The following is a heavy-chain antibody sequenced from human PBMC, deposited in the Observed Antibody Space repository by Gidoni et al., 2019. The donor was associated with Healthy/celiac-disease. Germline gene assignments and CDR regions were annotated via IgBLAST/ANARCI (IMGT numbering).Heavy chain of an antibody. CDR2: ISGSGGST. J-gene: IGHJ4*02. CDR3: AKDRHRSITMIVDRYYFDY. D-gene: IGHD3-22*01. CDR1: GFTFSSYA. Sequence: EVQLLESGGGLVQHGGSLRHACAASGFTFSSYAMSWVRQAPGKGLEWVSAISGSGGSTYYADAVKGRFTISRDNSKNTLYLQMNSLRAEDTAVYYCAKDRHRSITMIVDRYYFDYWGQGTLVTVSS. V-gene: IGHV3-23*01.